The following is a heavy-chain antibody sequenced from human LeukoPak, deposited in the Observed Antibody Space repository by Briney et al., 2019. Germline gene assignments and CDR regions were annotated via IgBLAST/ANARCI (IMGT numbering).Heavy chain of an antibody. CDR3: ARAAYGDYRDPIFDY. D-gene: IGHD4-17*01. Sequence: GGSLRLSCAASGFTFSTYWMHWVRQAPGKGLVWVARIKGDGSSTIYADSVKGRFTISRDNSKNTLYLQTSSLRSEDTAVYYCARAAYGDYRDPIFDYWGQGTLVTVSS. CDR1: GFTFSTYW. V-gene: IGHV3-74*01. J-gene: IGHJ4*02. CDR2: IKGDGSST.